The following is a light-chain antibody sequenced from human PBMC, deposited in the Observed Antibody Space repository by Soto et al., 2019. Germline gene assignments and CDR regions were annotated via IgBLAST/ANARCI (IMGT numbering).Light chain of an antibody. Sequence: DIQMTQSPSTLSASVGDRVTITCRASQSISSWLAWYQQKPGKAPKLLIYKASTLKSGVPSRFSGSGSGTEFTLTISSRQPDDFATYDCQQYNSYPWTFGQGTKVDIK. J-gene: IGKJ1*01. V-gene: IGKV1-5*03. CDR3: QQYNSYPWT. CDR1: QSISSW. CDR2: KAS.